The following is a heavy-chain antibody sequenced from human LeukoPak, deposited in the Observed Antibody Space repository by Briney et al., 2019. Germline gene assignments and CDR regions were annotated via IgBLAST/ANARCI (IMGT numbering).Heavy chain of an antibody. J-gene: IGHJ4*02. CDR1: GYSISSGYY. CDR2: IYHSGST. CDR3: ARDHDYYDSSGYFNY. D-gene: IGHD3-22*01. Sequence: SETLSLTCTVSGYSISSGYYWGWIRQPPGKGLEWIGSIYHSGSTYYNPSLKSRVTISVDTSKNQFSLKLSSVTAADTPVYYCARDHDYYDSSGYFNYWGQGTLVTVSS. V-gene: IGHV4-38-2*02.